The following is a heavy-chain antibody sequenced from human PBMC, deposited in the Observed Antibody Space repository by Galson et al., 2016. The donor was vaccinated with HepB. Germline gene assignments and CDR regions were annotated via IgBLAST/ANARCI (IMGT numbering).Heavy chain of an antibody. V-gene: IGHV3-20*04. D-gene: IGHD3-10*01. CDR3: AREIPHMVHGGLDY. Sequence: SLRLSCAASGFTFDDYGLTWVRQAPGRGLEWVSGINWNGDSTAYADSVRGRFTISRDNARNSLYLQMNSLRAEDTAVYYCAREIPHMVHGGLDYWGQGTLVTVSS. CDR1: GFTFDDYG. CDR2: INWNGDST. J-gene: IGHJ4*02.